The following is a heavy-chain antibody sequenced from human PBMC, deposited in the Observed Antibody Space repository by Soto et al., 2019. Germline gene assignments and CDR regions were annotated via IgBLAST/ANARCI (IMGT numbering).Heavy chain of an antibody. CDR3: ARDLGITMVRGAYFDY. CDR1: GFTFSSYS. D-gene: IGHD3-10*01. J-gene: IGHJ4*02. Sequence: PGGSLRLSCAASGFTFSSYSMNWVRQAPGKGLEWVSSISSSSSYIYYADSVKGRFTISRDNAKNSLYLQMNSLRAEDTAVYYCARDLGITMVRGAYFDYWGQGTLVTVS. V-gene: IGHV3-21*01. CDR2: ISSSSSYI.